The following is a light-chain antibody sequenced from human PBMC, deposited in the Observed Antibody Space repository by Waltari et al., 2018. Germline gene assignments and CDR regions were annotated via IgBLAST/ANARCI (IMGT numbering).Light chain of an antibody. V-gene: IGLV2-14*01. Sequence: QSALTQPASVSGSPGQSITISCSGTDSAVGAYDFVSWYQQHPGKAPHLIIYEVSNRPSGISNRLSASKAGNTASLTISGLQAEDEADYYCSSYTTSSAPGVFGTGTRVTVL. J-gene: IGLJ1*01. CDR1: DSAVGAYDF. CDR3: SSYTTSSAPGV. CDR2: EVS.